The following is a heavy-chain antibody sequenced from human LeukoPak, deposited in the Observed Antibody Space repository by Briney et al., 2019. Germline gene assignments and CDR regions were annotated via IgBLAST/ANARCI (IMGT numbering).Heavy chain of an antibody. V-gene: IGHV3-48*01. Sequence: GGSLRLSCAASGFTFSSYSMNWVRQAPGKGLEWVSYISSSSSTIYYADSVKGRFTISRDNAKNSLYLQMNSLRAEDTAVYYCARDHIGYYYDSSGYTDYWGQGTLVTVSS. CDR1: GFTFSSYS. CDR3: ARDHIGYYYDSSGYTDY. J-gene: IGHJ4*02. D-gene: IGHD3-22*01. CDR2: ISSSSSTI.